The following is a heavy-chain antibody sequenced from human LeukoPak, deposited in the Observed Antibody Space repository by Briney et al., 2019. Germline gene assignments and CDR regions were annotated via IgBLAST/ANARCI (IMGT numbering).Heavy chain of an antibody. V-gene: IGHV3-23*01. CDR3: AKDGQSFNSMYDFFDS. CDR2: ISASGVGT. J-gene: IGHJ4*02. D-gene: IGHD2-8*01. CDR1: GLTFSICV. Sequence: GGSLRLSCAASGLTFSICVMSWVRQAPGKGLEWVSAISASGVGTYYADSVKGRFTISRDNSKNTLYLQMNSLRAEDTAVYYCAKDGQSFNSMYDFFDSWGQGTLVTVSS.